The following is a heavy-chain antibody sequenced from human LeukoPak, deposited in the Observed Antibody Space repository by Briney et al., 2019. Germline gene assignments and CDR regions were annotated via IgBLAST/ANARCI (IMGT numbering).Heavy chain of an antibody. CDR1: EFSVGSNY. V-gene: IGHV3-66*01. CDR2: IYSGGST. D-gene: IGHD5-12*01. Sequence: GGSLRLSCAAPEFSVGSNYMTWVRQAPGKGLEWVSLIYSGGSTYYADSVKGRFTISRDNSKNTLYLQMNSLRAEDTAVYYCARGPSGHHNTGGQGTLVTVSS. CDR3: ARGPSGHHNT. J-gene: IGHJ4*02.